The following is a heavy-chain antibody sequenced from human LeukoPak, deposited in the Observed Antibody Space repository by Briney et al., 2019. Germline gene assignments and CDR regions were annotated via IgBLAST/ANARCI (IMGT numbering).Heavy chain of an antibody. D-gene: IGHD2-2*01. CDR1: GGSFSGYY. CDR2: INHSGST. V-gene: IGHV4-34*01. CDR3: ARGLRGSSEPNMDV. Sequence: SETLSLTCAVYGGSFSGYYWSWIRQPPGKGLEWIGEINHSGSTNYNPSLKSRVTISVDTSKNQFSLKLSSVTAADTAVYYCARGLRGSSEPNMDVWGKGTTVTVSS. J-gene: IGHJ6*03.